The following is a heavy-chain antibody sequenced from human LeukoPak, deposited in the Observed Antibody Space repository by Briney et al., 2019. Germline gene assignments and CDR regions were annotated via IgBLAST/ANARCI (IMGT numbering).Heavy chain of an antibody. CDR2: IYTSGST. CDR3: ARAPDAFDI. Sequence: TSSETLSLTCAVSGGSISSGGYSWSWIRQPAGKGLEWIGRIYTSGSTNYNPSLKSRVTMSVDTSKNQFSLKLSSVTAADTAVYYCARAPDAFDIWGQGTMVTVSS. CDR1: GGSISSGGYS. V-gene: IGHV4-61*02. J-gene: IGHJ3*02.